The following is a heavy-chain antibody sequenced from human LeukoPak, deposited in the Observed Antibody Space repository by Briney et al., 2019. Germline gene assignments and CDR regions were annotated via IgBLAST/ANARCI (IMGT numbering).Heavy chain of an antibody. D-gene: IGHD2-2*01. V-gene: IGHV4-4*02. J-gene: IGHJ4*02. Sequence: PSGTLSLTCAVSGGSISSSNWWSWVRQPPGKGLEWIGEIYHSGSTNYNPSLKSRVTISVDKSKNQFSLKLSSVTAADTAVYYCARGAKGRYCSSTSCQPIDYWGQGTLVTVSS. CDR3: ARGAKGRYCSSTSCQPIDY. CDR1: GGSISSSNW. CDR2: IYHSGST.